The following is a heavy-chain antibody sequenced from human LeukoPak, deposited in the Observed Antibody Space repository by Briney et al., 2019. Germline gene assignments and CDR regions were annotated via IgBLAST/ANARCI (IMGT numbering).Heavy chain of an antibody. CDR3: AREMGGYPFNY. Sequence: GGSLRLSCAASGFTFSSYEMNWVRQAPGKGLEWVSYISSSGRSINYADSVRGRFTISRDNAKNSLYLQMNSLRAGDTAVYYCAREMGGYPFNYWGQGTLVTVSS. CDR1: GFTFSSYE. D-gene: IGHD5-12*01. CDR2: ISSSGRSI. J-gene: IGHJ4*02. V-gene: IGHV3-48*03.